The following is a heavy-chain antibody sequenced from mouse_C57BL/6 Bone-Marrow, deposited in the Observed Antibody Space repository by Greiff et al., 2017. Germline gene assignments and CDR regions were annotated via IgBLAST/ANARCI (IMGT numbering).Heavy chain of an antibody. CDR2: ILPGSGST. Sequence: QVQLQQSGAELMKPGASVKLSCKATGYTFTGYWIEWVKQRPGHGLEWIGEILPGSGSTNYHEKFKGKATFTADTSSNTAYMQLSSLTTEDSAIYYCARDYDETWFAYWGQGTLVTVSA. D-gene: IGHD2-4*01. CDR1: GYTFTGYW. V-gene: IGHV1-9*01. CDR3: ARDYDETWFAY. J-gene: IGHJ3*01.